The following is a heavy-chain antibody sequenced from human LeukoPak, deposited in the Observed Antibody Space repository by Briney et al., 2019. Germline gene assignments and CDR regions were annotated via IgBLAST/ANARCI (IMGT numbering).Heavy chain of an antibody. Sequence: GGSLRLSCAASGFTFSTYGMNWVRQAPGKGLEWVAVIWYDGSNKYYADSVKGRFTISRDNSKNTLYLQMNSPRVEDTAVYYCARVGCTGGSCRPYHYYGMDVWGQGTTVTVSS. CDR1: GFTFSTYG. CDR2: IWYDGSNK. V-gene: IGHV3-33*01. D-gene: IGHD2-15*01. J-gene: IGHJ6*02. CDR3: ARVGCTGGSCRPYHYYGMDV.